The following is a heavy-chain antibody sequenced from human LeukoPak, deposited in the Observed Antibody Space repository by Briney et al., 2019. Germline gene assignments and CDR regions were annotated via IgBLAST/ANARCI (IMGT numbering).Heavy chain of an antibody. V-gene: IGHV3-23*01. CDR3: AKVGAAVAGDFDY. CDR2: ISGGGDIT. D-gene: IGHD6-19*01. CDR1: GFTFSNYA. Sequence: GGSLRLSCAASGFTFSNYAMTWVRQAPGKGLEWVSTISGGGDITHYADPVKGRFTISRDNSKNTLHLQMNSLRAEDTAVYYCAKVGAAVAGDFDYWGRGTLVTVSS. J-gene: IGHJ4*02.